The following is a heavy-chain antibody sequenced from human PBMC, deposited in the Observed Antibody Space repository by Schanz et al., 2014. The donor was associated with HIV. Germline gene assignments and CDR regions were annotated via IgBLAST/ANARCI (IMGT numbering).Heavy chain of an antibody. V-gene: IGHV3-23*01. CDR3: ANDRFPYCGVDCYAHRLDY. CDR1: GFTFSNYA. D-gene: IGHD2-21*02. J-gene: IGHJ4*02. CDR2: ISTSGDTT. Sequence: EVQLLESGGGLIQPGGSLRLSCAASGFTFSNYAMNWVRQAPGRGLEWVSAISTSGDTTYYADSVKGRFSISRDNSKNTVFLLLDDLRVEDTAVYFCANDRFPYCGVDCYAHRLDYWGQGTLVSVSP.